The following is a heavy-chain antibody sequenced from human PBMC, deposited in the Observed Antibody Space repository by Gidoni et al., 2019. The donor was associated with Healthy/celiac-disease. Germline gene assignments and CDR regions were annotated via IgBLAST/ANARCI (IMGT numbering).Heavy chain of an antibody. V-gene: IGHV1-24*01. D-gene: IGHD5-12*01. CDR3: ATQVEMATITRAFDI. CDR2: FDPEDGET. J-gene: IGHJ3*02. CDR1: GYTSTELS. Sequence: QVQLVQDRAEVKKPGASVKVSCKVSGYTSTELSMHWVRQAPGKGLEWMGGFDPEDGETIYAQKYQGRVTMTEDTSTDTAYMELSSLRSEDTAVYYCATQVEMATITRAFDIWGQGTMVTVSS.